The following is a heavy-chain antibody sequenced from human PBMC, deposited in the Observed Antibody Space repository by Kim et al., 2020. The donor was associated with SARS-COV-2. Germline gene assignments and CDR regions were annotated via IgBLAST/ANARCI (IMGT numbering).Heavy chain of an antibody. CDR2: IYYSGST. D-gene: IGHD6-19*01. V-gene: IGHV4-59*01. J-gene: IGHJ4*02. CDR3: ARGLVAKYSGWYGAAYYFDY. Sequence: SETLSLTCTVSGGSISSYYWSWIRQPPGKGLEWIGYIYYSGSTNYNPSLKSRVTISVDTSQNQFSLKLSSVTAADTAVYYCARGLVAKYSGWYGAAYYFDYWGQGTLVTVSS. CDR1: GGSISSYY.